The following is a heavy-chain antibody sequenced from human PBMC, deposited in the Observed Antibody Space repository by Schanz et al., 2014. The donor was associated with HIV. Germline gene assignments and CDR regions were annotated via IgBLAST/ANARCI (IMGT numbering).Heavy chain of an antibody. CDR1: GFTFNSYG. CDR2: ISYDGRNK. CDR3: ARDRLHPGXGMDV. D-gene: IGHD4-4*01. Sequence: QVQLVESGGGVVQPGRSLRLSCAASGFTFNSYGMHWVRQAPGKGLEWVSVISYDGRNKLYADSVKGRFTISRDNSKNTGFLQMKSLRAEDTAVYYCARDRLHPGXGMDVWGQGTTVTVSS. J-gene: IGHJ6*02. V-gene: IGHV3-30*03.